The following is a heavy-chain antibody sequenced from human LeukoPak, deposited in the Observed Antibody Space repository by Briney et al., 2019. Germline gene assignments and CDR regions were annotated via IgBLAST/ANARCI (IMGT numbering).Heavy chain of an antibody. CDR3: AKSTPGPHCSGAGCPPTLTPFDS. CDR2: INHSGST. J-gene: IGHJ4*02. V-gene: IGHV4-34*01. CDR1: GGSFSGYY. Sequence: SETLSLTCAVYGGSFSGYYWSWIRQPPGKGLEWIGEINHSGSTNYNPSLKSRVTISVDTSKKQFSLKLSSVTAADTAVYYCAKSTPGPHCSGAGCPPTLTPFDSWGQGTLVTVSS. D-gene: IGHD2-15*01.